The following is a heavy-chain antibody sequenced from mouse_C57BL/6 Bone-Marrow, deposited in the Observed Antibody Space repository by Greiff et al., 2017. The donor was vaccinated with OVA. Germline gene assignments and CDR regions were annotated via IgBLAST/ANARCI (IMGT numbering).Heavy chain of an antibody. CDR2: IYPGDGDT. V-gene: IGHV1-80*01. J-gene: IGHJ1*03. Sequence: QVQLKESGAELVKPGASVKISCKASGYAFSSYWMNWVKQRPGKGLEWIGKIYPGDGDTNYNGKFQGKATLTADKSSSTAYMQLSSLTSEDSAVYFCARSGYWYFDVWGTGTTVTVSS. CDR3: ARSGYWYFDV. CDR1: GYAFSSYW.